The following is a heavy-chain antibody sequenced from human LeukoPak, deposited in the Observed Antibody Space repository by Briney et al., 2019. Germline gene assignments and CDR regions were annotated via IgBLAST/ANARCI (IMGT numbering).Heavy chain of an antibody. V-gene: IGHV3-23*01. J-gene: IGHJ4*02. CDR2: ISGSGGST. Sequence: GGSLRPSCAASGFTFSSYWMSWVRQAPGKGLEWVSAISGSGGSTYYADSVKGRFTISRDNSKNTLYLQMNSLRAEDTAVYYCAKDRAPIAVAGTGYFDYWGQGTLVTVSS. CDR1: GFTFSSYW. D-gene: IGHD6-19*01. CDR3: AKDRAPIAVAGTGYFDY.